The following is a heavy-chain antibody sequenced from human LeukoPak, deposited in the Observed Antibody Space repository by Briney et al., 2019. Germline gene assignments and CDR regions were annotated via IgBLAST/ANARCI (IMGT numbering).Heavy chain of an antibody. D-gene: IGHD6-6*01. V-gene: IGHV3-7*01. J-gene: IGHJ3*02. CDR3: TSHGVVPQVFDI. CDR1: RLTFSSYW. Sequence: GGSLRLSCAASRLTFSSYWMSWVRQAPGKGLEWVANIKQDGSGKYYVDSVKGRFTISRDNAKNSLYLQMNSLRAEDTAVYYCTSHGVVPQVFDIWGQGTTVTVSS. CDR2: IKQDGSGK.